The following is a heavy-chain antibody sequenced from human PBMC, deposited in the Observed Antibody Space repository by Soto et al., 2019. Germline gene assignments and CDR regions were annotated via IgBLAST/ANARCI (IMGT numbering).Heavy chain of an antibody. D-gene: IGHD6-13*01. CDR1: GFTFSSYG. J-gene: IGHJ6*02. CDR2: ISYDGSNK. V-gene: IGHV3-30*18. CDR3: AKPISSWYHYYGMDV. Sequence: GGSLRLSCAASGFTFSSYGMHWVRQAPGKGLEWVAVISYDGSNKYYADSVKGRFTISRDNSKNTLYLQMNSLRAEDTAVYYCAKPISSWYHYYGMDVWGQGTTVTVSS.